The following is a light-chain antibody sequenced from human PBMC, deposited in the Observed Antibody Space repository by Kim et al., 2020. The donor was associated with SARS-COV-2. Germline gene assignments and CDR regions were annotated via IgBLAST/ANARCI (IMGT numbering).Light chain of an antibody. Sequence: EIVLTQSPGTLSLSPGERATLSCRASQSVSSNYLAWYQQKPGQAPRLLISGASSRATGIPDRFSGSGSGTDFTLTISRLEPEDFAVYYSQQDGSSRTFGEGSKVEIK. CDR3: QQDGSSRT. CDR1: QSVSSNY. J-gene: IGKJ4*01. V-gene: IGKV3-20*01. CDR2: GAS.